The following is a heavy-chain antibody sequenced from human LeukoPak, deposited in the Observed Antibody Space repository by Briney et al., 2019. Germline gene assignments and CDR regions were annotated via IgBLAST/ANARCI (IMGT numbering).Heavy chain of an antibody. CDR2: IYTSGST. J-gene: IGHJ3*02. CDR1: GGSISSYY. CDR3: ARAPRGSGSYHDAFDI. V-gene: IGHV4-4*07. Sequence: SETLSLTCTVSGGSISSYYWSWIRRPAGKGLEWIGRIYTSGSTNYNPSLKSRVTMSVDTSKNQFSLKLSSVTAADTAVYYCARAPRGSGSYHDAFDIWGQGTMVTVSS. D-gene: IGHD3-10*01.